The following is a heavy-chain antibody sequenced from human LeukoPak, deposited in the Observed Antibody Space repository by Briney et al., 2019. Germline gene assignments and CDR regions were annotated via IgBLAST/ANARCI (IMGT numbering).Heavy chain of an antibody. Sequence: PGGSLRLSCAASGFTFSSYAMSWVRQAPGKGLEWVARIKGQNFGEPRDYAAPVKGRFIVSKDYSTNTLHLQINNVKTEDTAVYYCSIDDYYDFSGPSGADYFDYWGQGTLVAVSS. CDR2: IKGQNFGEPR. D-gene: IGHD3/OR15-3a*01. V-gene: IGHV3-15*01. CDR1: GFTFSSYA. CDR3: SIDDYYDFSGPSGADYFDY. J-gene: IGHJ4*02.